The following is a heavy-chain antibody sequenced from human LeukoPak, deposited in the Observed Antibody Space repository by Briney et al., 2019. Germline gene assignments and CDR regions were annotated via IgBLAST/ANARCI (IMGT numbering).Heavy chain of an antibody. CDR3: AWGGIAAFDS. J-gene: IGHJ4*02. CDR1: GFTFSDYY. CDR2: ISSSGNNR. D-gene: IGHD2-21*01. Sequence: PGGSLRLSCAASGFTFSDYYMSWIRQAPGKGLEWVAYISSSGNNRYYADSVKGRFTISRDNAKNSLYLQMNSLRAEDTAVYYCAWGGIAAFDSWGQGTLVTVSS. V-gene: IGHV3-11*04.